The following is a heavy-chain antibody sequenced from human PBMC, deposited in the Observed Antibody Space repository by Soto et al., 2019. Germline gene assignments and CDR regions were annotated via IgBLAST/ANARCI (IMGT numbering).Heavy chain of an antibody. CDR3: ANHAGNPTNYSSYYGMDV. D-gene: IGHD6-13*01. CDR2: IYPGDSDS. Sequence: KAGESLKLSCKGSGYSFTSYWIGWVRQMPGKGQEWMGIIYPGDSDSRYSPSFQSQGTISADKSISTAYLQSSSLNASNPAMFYCANHAGNPTNYSSYYGMDVWGQGTTVTVSS. CDR1: GYSFTSYW. J-gene: IGHJ6*02. V-gene: IGHV5-51*03.